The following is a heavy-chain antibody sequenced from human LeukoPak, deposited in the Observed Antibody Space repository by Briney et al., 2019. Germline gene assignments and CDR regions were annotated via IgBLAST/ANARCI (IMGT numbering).Heavy chain of an antibody. V-gene: IGHV4-39*01. CDR1: GGSISSSSYY. D-gene: IGHD6-19*01. J-gene: IGHJ4*02. CDR2: IYYSGST. CDR3: ANAPAKSGWYYLFDY. Sequence: PSETLSLTCTVSGGSISSSSYYWGWLRQPPGKGLEWIGSIYYSGSTYYNPSRKSQVAISVDTSKNQFSLTLSSVTAADTAVYYRANAPAKSGWYYLFDYWGQGTLVTVSS.